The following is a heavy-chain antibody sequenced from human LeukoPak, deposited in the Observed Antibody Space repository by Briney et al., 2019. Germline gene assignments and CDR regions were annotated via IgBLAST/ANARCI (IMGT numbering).Heavy chain of an antibody. CDR1: GFTFSSYG. J-gene: IGHJ4*02. CDR2: IRYDGSNK. V-gene: IGHV3-30*02. Sequence: GGSLRLSCAASGFTFSSYGMHWVRRAPGKGLEWVAFIRYDGSNKYYADSVKGRFTISRDNSKNALYLQMNSLRAEDTAVYYCAKDFAYRGYSYGREPYFDYWGQGTLVTVSS. CDR3: AKDFAYRGYSYGREPYFDY. D-gene: IGHD5-18*01.